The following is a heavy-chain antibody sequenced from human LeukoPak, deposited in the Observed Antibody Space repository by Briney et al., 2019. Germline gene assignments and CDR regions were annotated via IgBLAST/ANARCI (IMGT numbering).Heavy chain of an antibody. V-gene: IGHV4-34*01. CDR1: GGSFSGYY. J-gene: IGHJ4*02. Sequence: SETLSLTCAVYGGSFSGYYWSWIRQPPGKGPEWIGEINHSGSTNYNPSLKSRVTISVDTSKNQFSLKLSSVTAADTAVYYCAGNPYCSGGSCFIAADYWGQGTLVTVSS. D-gene: IGHD2-15*01. CDR2: INHSGST. CDR3: AGNPYCSGGSCFIAADY.